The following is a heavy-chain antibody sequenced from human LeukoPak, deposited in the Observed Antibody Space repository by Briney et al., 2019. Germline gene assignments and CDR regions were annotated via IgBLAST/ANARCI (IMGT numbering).Heavy chain of an antibody. CDR1: GFTFSSYW. CDR3: ARVLYDYGDYGGFDY. CDR2: IKQDGSEK. D-gene: IGHD4-17*01. V-gene: IGHV3-7*01. J-gene: IGHJ4*02. Sequence: GGSLRLSCAASGFTFSSYWMSWVRQAPGKGLEWVANIKQDGSEKYYVDSVKGRFTISRDNAKNSLYLQMNSLRAEDTAVYYCARVLYDYGDYGGFDYWGQGTLVTVSS.